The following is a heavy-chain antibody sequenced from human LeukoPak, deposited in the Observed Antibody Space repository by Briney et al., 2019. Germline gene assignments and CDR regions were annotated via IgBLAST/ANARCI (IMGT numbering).Heavy chain of an antibody. CDR3: ARGEADSSGYPPFDP. CDR2: MNPNSGNT. V-gene: IGHV1-8*03. Sequence: VASVKVSCKASGYTFTNYDINWVRQATGQGREWMGWMNPNSGNTGYAQNFQGRVTITRDTSISTAYMELSSLRSEDTAMYYCARGEADSSGYPPFDPWGQGTLVTVSS. D-gene: IGHD3-22*01. J-gene: IGHJ5*02. CDR1: GYTFTNYD.